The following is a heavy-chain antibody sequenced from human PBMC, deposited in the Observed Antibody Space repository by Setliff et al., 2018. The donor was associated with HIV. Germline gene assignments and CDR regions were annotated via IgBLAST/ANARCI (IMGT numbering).Heavy chain of an antibody. V-gene: IGHV1-3*01. CDR3: ARDGCSGQRCYLYNWFDP. D-gene: IGHD2-15*01. Sequence: ASVKVSCKASGYTFINHAMHWVRQAPGQRLEWMGWIKVGSGETQYSQELQGRVTITRDTSATTVYMELSSLTSEDTAVYYCARDGCSGQRCYLYNWFDPWGLGTLVTVSS. J-gene: IGHJ5*02. CDR1: GYTFINHA. CDR2: IKVGSGET.